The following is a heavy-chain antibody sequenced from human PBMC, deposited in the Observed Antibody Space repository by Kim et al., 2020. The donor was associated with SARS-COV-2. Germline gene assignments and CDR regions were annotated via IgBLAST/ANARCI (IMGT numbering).Heavy chain of an antibody. D-gene: IGHD3-3*01. Sequence: VSVKSRTTINPDTSKNQFSLQLNSVTPEDTAVYYCARDDFWSGYYSWFIYWGQGTLVTVSS. J-gene: IGHJ4*02. CDR3: ARDDFWSGYYSWFIY. V-gene: IGHV6-1*01.